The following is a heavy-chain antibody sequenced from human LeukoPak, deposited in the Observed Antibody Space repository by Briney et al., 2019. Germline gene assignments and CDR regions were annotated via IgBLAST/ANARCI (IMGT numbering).Heavy chain of an antibody. J-gene: IGHJ4*02. CDR1: VGSISSTTYY. CDR3: ARHLLGYCSGGNCYYFDF. CDR2: SYYSGST. V-gene: IGHV4-39*01. Sequence: SETLSLTWTVSVGSISSTTYYWGWIRQPPGKGLEWIGSSYYSGSTYYNPSLKSRVTISVDTSKNQFSLKLSSVTAADTAVYYGARHLLGYCSGGNCYYFDFWGQGTLVTVSS. D-gene: IGHD2-15*01.